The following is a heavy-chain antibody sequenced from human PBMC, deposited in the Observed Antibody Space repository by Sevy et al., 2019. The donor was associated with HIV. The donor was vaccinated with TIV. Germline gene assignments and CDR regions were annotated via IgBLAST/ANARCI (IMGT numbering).Heavy chain of an antibody. Sequence: GGSLRLSCAASGFTFSDYYMSWIRQTPGKGLEWVSYISSSGSNIYYAHSVKGRFTISRDNAKNSLYLQMNSLRAEDTAVYYPLFWKHDAFDIWGQGTMVTVSS. D-gene: IGHD1-1*01. CDR2: ISSSGSNI. V-gene: IGHV3-11*04. CDR1: GFTFSDYY. J-gene: IGHJ3*02. CDR3: LFWKHDAFDI.